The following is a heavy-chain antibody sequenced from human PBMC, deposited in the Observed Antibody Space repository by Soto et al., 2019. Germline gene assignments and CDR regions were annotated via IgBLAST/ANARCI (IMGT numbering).Heavy chain of an antibody. CDR3: ARGVGFPIFDWFDP. CDR1: GYTFPSYA. V-gene: IGHV1-8*01. D-gene: IGHD3-3*01. CDR2: MNPNSGNT. J-gene: IGHJ5*02. Sequence: ASVKVSCKASGYTFPSYAINWVRQATGQGLEWMGWMNPNSGNTGYAQKFQGRVTMTRNTSISTAYMELSSLRSEATAVYYCARGVGFPIFDWFDPWGQGTLVTVSS.